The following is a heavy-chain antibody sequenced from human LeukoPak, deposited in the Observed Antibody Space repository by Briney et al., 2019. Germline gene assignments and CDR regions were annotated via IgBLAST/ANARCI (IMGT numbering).Heavy chain of an antibody. CDR1: GYTFTGYY. Sequence: ASVKVSCKASGYTFTGYYMHWVRQAPGQGLEWMGWINPNSGGTNYAQKFQGRVTMTGDTSISTAYMGLSRLRSDDTAVYYCARDPTITMIVATRWYFDLWGRGTLVTVSS. J-gene: IGHJ2*01. CDR3: ARDPTITMIVATRWYFDL. D-gene: IGHD3-22*01. CDR2: INPNSGGT. V-gene: IGHV1-2*02.